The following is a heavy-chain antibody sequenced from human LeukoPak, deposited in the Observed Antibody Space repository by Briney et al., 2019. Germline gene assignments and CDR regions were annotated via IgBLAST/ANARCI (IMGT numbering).Heavy chain of an antibody. J-gene: IGHJ6*02. CDR2: IYYSGST. Sequence: SETLSLTCTVSGGSISNYYWSWIRQPPGKGLEWIGYIYYSGSTNYNPSLKSRVTISVDTSKNQFSLKLSSVTAADTAVYYCARDRLGMATITDYYGMDVWGQGTTVTVSS. CDR3: ARDRLGMATITDYYGMDV. CDR1: GGSISNYY. V-gene: IGHV4-59*01. D-gene: IGHD5-24*01.